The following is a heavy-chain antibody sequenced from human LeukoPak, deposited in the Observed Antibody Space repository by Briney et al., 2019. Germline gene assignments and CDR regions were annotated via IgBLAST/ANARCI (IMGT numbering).Heavy chain of an antibody. CDR2: IYTSGST. V-gene: IGHV4-4*07. D-gene: IGHD6-19*01. CDR1: GGSISSYY. Sequence: SETLSLTCTVSGGSISSYYWSWIRQPAGKGLEWIGRIYTSGSTNYNPSLKSRVTMSVDTSKNQFSLKLSSVTAADTAVYYCARGQLRQWLTPSYYFDYWGQGTLVTVSS. J-gene: IGHJ4*02. CDR3: ARGQLRQWLTPSYYFDY.